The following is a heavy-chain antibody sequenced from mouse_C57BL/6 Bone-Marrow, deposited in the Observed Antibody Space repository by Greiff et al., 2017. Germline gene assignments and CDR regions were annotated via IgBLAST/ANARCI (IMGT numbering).Heavy chain of an antibody. CDR2: IYPGGGYT. J-gene: IGHJ2*01. CDR1: GYTFTHYW. D-gene: IGHD1-1*01. V-gene: IGHV1-63*01. Sequence: VQLQQSGAELVRPGTSVKMSCKASGYTFTHYWIGWAKQRPGHGLEWIGDIYPGGGYTNYNEKFKGKATLTADKSSSTAYMQFSSLTSEDSAIYYCARSIYGSSYFDYWGQGTTLTVSS. CDR3: ARSIYGSSYFDY.